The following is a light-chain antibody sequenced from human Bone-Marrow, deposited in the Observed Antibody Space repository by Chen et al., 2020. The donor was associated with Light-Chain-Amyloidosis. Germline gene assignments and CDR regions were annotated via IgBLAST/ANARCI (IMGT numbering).Light chain of an antibody. CDR1: NIGSTS. CDR3: QVWDRSSDRPV. V-gene: IGLV3-21*02. J-gene: IGLJ3*02. Sequence: SYLRAHPSTVSVAPPRTARHACGGNNIGSTSVHWYQQTPGQAPLLVVYDDSDRPSGIPERLSGSNSGNTATLTISRVEAGDEADYYCQVWDRSSDRPVFGGGTKLTVL. CDR2: DDS.